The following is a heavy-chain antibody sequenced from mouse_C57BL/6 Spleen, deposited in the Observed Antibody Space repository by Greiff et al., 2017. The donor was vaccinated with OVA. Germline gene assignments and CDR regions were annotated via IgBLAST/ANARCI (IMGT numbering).Heavy chain of an antibody. D-gene: IGHD1-1*01. Sequence: EVMLVESGGGLVKPGGSLKLSCAASGFTFSDYGMHWVRQAPEKGLEWVAYISSGSSTIYYADTVKGRFTISRDNAKNTLFLQMTSLRSEDTAMYYCARAGYYGSSPYWYFDVWGTGTTVTVSS. CDR1: GFTFSDYG. J-gene: IGHJ1*03. CDR3: ARAGYYGSSPYWYFDV. CDR2: ISSGSSTI. V-gene: IGHV5-17*01.